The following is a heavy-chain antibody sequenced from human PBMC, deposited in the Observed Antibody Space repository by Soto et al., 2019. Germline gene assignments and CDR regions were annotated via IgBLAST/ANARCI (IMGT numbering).Heavy chain of an antibody. D-gene: IGHD3-3*01. J-gene: IGHJ4*02. Sequence: ASVKVSCEASGGTFSSYAISWVRQAPGQGLEWMGWISAYNGNTNYAQRLQGRVTMTTDTSTSTAYMELRSLRSDDTAVYYCARGTYDFWIPNLFGSGPVYFDYWGQGTLVTVSS. CDR3: ARGTYDFWIPNLFGSGPVYFDY. CDR2: ISAYNGNT. CDR1: GGTFSSYA. V-gene: IGHV1-18*01.